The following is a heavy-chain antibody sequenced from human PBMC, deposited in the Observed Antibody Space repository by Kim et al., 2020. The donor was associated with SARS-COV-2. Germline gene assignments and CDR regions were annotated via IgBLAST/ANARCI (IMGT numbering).Heavy chain of an antibody. V-gene: IGHV1-58*01. J-gene: IGHJ4*02. CDR2: IVVGSGNT. D-gene: IGHD3-22*01. Sequence: SVKVSCKASGFTFTSSAVQWVRQARGQRLEWIGWIVVGSGNTNYAQKFQERVTITRDMSTSTAYMELSSLRSEDTAVYYCAADLDSSGYYVLWGQGTLVTVSS. CDR1: GFTFTSSA. CDR3: AADLDSSGYYVL.